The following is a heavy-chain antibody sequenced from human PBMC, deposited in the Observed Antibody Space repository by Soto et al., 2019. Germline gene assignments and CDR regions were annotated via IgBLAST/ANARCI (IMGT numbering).Heavy chain of an antibody. CDR2: ISANDVGT. CDR3: AKARNDYNWDNRPPFDY. D-gene: IGHD1-20*01. V-gene: IGHV3-23*01. Sequence: GGSLRLSCEASGFTLRNYAMTWVRQAPGKGLEWVSLISANDVGTYYAESVKTRFTISTDQSRNTVYLQMDSLRADDTAIYYCAKARNDYNWDNRPPFDYWGQGTLVTVS. CDR1: GFTLRNYA. J-gene: IGHJ4*02.